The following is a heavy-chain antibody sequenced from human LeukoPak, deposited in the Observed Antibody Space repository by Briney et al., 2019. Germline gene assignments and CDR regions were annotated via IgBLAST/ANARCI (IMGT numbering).Heavy chain of an antibody. CDR1: GGSFSGYY. V-gene: IGHV4-34*01. Sequence: PSETLSLTCAVYGGSFSGYYWSWIRQPPGKGLEWIGEINHSGSTNYNPSLKSRVTISVDTSKNQFSLKLSSVTAADTAVYYCARRSLITMVRGNKNWFDPWGQGTLVTVSS. D-gene: IGHD3-10*01. CDR3: ARRSLITMVRGNKNWFDP. CDR2: INHSGST. J-gene: IGHJ5*02.